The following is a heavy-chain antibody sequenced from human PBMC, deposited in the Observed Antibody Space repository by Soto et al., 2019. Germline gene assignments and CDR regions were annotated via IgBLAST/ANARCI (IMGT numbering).Heavy chain of an antibody. V-gene: IGHV1-69*01. CDR2: IIPIFGTA. J-gene: IGHJ3*02. CDR1: GGTFSSYA. D-gene: IGHD6-13*01. CDR3: ARGARIAAAPTPKASFDI. Sequence: QVQLVQSGAEVKKPGSSVKVSCKASGGTFSSYAISWVRQAPGQGLELMGVIIPIFGTANYAQKFQGRVTFTADESTSTAYMELSSLRSEDTAVYYCARGARIAAAPTPKASFDIWGQGTMVTVSS.